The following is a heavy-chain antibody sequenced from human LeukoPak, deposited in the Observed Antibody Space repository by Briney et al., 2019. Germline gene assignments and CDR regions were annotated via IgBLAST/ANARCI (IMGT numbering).Heavy chain of an antibody. D-gene: IGHD2-15*01. Sequence: ASVKVSCKASGYTFTGYYMHWVRQAPGQGLEWMGWINPNSGGTNYAQKFQGRVTMTRDTSISTAYMELSRLRSDATAVYYCARDLRCSGGSCYSSGDRHYYYGMDVWGQGTTVTVSS. CDR1: GYTFTGYY. CDR2: INPNSGGT. V-gene: IGHV1-2*02. CDR3: ARDLRCSGGSCYSSGDRHYYYGMDV. J-gene: IGHJ6*02.